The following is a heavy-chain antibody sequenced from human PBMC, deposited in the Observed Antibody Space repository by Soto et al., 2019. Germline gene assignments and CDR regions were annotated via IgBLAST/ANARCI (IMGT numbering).Heavy chain of an antibody. D-gene: IGHD5-12*01. Sequence: QVQLVQSGAEVKKPGASVKVSCKASGYTFTSYAMHWVRQAPGQRLEWMGWINAGNGNTKYSQKFQGRVTITRDTAASTAYMELRSLRSEDTAVYYCARPAEGGYNYGYWGQGTLVTVSS. V-gene: IGHV1-3*01. CDR3: ARPAEGGYNYGY. J-gene: IGHJ4*02. CDR2: INAGNGNT. CDR1: GYTFTSYA.